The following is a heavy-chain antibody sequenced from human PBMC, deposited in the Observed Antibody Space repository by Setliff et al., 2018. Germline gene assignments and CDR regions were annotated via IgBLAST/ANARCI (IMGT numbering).Heavy chain of an antibody. D-gene: IGHD3-3*01. CDR1: GFTFRSYS. V-gene: IGHV3-48*01. CDR2: ISSSSSTV. Sequence: GGSLRLSCAASGFTFRSYSMKWVRQAPGKGLEWVSYISSSSSTVYYADSVKGRFTISRDNAKNLLYLQMNSLRAEDTAVYYCARSYNFWSGPALDVWGKGTTVTVSS. J-gene: IGHJ6*04. CDR3: ARSYNFWSGPALDV.